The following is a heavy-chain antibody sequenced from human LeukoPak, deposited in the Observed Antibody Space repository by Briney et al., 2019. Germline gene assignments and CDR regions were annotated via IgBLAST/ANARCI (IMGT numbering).Heavy chain of an antibody. CDR1: GFTFSSYG. D-gene: IGHD1-26*01. J-gene: IGHJ4*02. CDR2: IWYDGSNK. V-gene: IGHV3-33*01. CDR3: ARDRNSGSYSLIFDY. Sequence: PGRALRLSCAASGFTFSSYGMHWVRQAPGKGLEWVAVIWYDGSNKYYADSVKGRFTISRDNSKNTLYLQMNSLRAEDTAVYYCARDRNSGSYSLIFDYWGQGTLVTVSS.